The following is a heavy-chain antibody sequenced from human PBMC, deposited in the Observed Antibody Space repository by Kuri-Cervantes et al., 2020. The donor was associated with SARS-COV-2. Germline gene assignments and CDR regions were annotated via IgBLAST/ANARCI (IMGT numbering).Heavy chain of an antibody. Sequence: ASVKVSCKASGYTFTDYYMHWVRQAPGQGLEWLGWISVWNRNTDYAQKVQGRVTMTTDTSTSTAYMELRSLRSDDTAVYFCARGYYSHFDYWGQGTLVTVSS. V-gene: IGHV1-18*04. CDR2: ISVWNRNT. J-gene: IGHJ4*02. CDR3: ARGYYSHFDY. CDR1: GYTFTDYY. D-gene: IGHD1-26*01.